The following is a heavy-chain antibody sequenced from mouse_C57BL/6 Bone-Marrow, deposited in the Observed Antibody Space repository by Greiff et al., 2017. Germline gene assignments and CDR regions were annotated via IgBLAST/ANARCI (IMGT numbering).Heavy chain of an antibody. CDR2: IDPENGDT. Sequence: EVKLVESGAELVRPGASVKLSCTASGFNIKDDYMHWVKQRPEQGLEWIGWIDPENGDTEYASKFQGKATITADTSSNTAYLQLSSLTSEDTAVYYCAIYYDYGGFAYWGQGTLVTVSA. D-gene: IGHD2-4*01. CDR1: GFNIKDDY. J-gene: IGHJ3*01. V-gene: IGHV14-4*01. CDR3: AIYYDYGGFAY.